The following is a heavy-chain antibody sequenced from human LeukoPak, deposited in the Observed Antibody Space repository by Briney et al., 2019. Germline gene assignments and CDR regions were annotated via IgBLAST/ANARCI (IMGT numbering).Heavy chain of an antibody. Sequence: GGSLRLSCAASGFTFSSYAVSWVRQAPGKGQEWVSLISGSGSITYYADSVKGRFTISRDNSKNTVYLQMNSLRAEDTAVYYCAKKRIAAAGKTDFDYWGQGTLVTVSS. D-gene: IGHD6-13*01. CDR1: GFTFSSYA. J-gene: IGHJ4*02. CDR2: ISGSGSIT. V-gene: IGHV3-23*01. CDR3: AKKRIAAAGKTDFDY.